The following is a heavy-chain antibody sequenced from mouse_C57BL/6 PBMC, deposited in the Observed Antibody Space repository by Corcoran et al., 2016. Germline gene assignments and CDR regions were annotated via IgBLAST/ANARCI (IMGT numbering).Heavy chain of an antibody. CDR3: ARKIGYYYGSSSWLAY. V-gene: IGHV1-9*01. CDR2: ILPGSGST. CDR1: GSTFPVYW. Sequence: QVQLQQSGAELMKPGASVMLSCKAPGSTFPVYWTEWVKQRPVHGLEWIGEILPGSGSTNYNEKFKGKATFTADTSSNTAYMQLSSLTTEDSAIYYCARKIGYYYGSSSWLAYWGQGTLVTVAA. J-gene: IGHJ3*01. D-gene: IGHD1-1*01.